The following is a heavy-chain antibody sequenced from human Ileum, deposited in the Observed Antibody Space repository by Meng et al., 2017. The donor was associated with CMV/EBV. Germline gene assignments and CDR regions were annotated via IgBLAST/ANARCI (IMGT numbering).Heavy chain of an antibody. Sequence: NPSATLPPPAPGYVDSATTCYWSWIRQRAGKALEWIGRIDHGRSTNYNPSLKSRVTLSVDTSKNQFSMRLTSVTAADTAVYYCARGPGGFGDFNFDYWGQGTLVTVSS. J-gene: IGHJ4*02. D-gene: IGHD3-16*01. CDR2: IDHGRST. CDR1: VDSATTCY. CDR3: ARGPGGFGDFNFDY. V-gene: IGHV4-4*07.